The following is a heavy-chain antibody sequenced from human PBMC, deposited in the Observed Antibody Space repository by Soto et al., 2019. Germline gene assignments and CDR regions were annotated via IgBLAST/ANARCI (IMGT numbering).Heavy chain of an antibody. V-gene: IGHV3-23*01. J-gene: IGHJ3*02. Sequence: GGSLRLSCAATGFTFTSYAMAWVRQAPGEGLEWVSGITSTGGSTYYADSVKGRFTISRDNSGNTLYLQMTTLRAEDTAVYFCAKAAPPCSFTNCHSTKGAFDIWGQGTMVTVSS. D-gene: IGHD2-8*01. CDR3: AKAAPPCSFTNCHSTKGAFDI. CDR2: ITSTGGST. CDR1: GFTFTSYA.